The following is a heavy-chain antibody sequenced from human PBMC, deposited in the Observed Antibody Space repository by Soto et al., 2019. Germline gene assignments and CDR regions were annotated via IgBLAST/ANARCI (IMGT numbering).Heavy chain of an antibody. J-gene: IGHJ6*03. CDR3: ARAVPGYCSSTSCYTYYYYYMDV. D-gene: IGHD2-2*02. Sequence: SETLSLTCTVSGGSISSSSYYWGWIRQPPGKGLEWIGSIYYSGSTYYNPSLKSRVTISVDTSKNQFSLKLSSVTAADTAVYYCARAVPGYCSSTSCYTYYYYYMDVWGKGTTVTVSS. V-gene: IGHV4-39*01. CDR2: IYYSGST. CDR1: GGSISSSSYY.